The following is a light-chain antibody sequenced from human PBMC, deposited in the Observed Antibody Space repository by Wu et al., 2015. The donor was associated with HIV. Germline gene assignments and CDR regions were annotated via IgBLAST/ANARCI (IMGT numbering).Light chain of an antibody. CDR1: QSVSSN. Sequence: EIVMTQSPATLSVSPGERVTLSCRASQSVSSNLAWYQQKPGQAPRLLIYGASTRATGIPARFSGSGSGTEFTLTISRLEPEDFAMYYCQQYGSSLWTFGQGTKVEIK. CDR2: GAS. V-gene: IGKV3-15*01. CDR3: QQYGSSLWT. J-gene: IGKJ1*01.